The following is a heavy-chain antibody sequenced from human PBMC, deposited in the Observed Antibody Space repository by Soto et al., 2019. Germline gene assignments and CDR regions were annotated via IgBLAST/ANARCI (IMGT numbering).Heavy chain of an antibody. CDR1: GGSISGSSYY. CDR3: ASFSGATYGDYGGGINY. D-gene: IGHD4-17*01. V-gene: IGHV4-39*01. J-gene: IGHJ4*02. CDR2: VHYSGST. Sequence: SETLSLTCTVSGGSISGSSYYWGWIRQPPGKGLECIGSVHYSGSTDYNPSLKSRVTIPVDTSKNQFSLKLTSVTAADTAVYFCASFSGATYGDYGGGINYWGQGTLVTVSS.